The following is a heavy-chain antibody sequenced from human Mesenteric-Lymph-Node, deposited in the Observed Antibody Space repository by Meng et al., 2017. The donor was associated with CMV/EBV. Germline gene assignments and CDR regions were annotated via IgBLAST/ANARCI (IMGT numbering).Heavy chain of an antibody. Sequence: FTFSTYAFNWVRQAPGKGLEWVSSITVSNNWIYYADSVQGRFTISRDNSKNTVHLQMNSLRAEDTAVYYCVKGRTTVGSTAGNGMDVWGQGTTVTVSS. D-gene: IGHD1-26*01. CDR1: FTFSTYA. CDR2: ITVSNNWI. J-gene: IGHJ6*02. V-gene: IGHV3-21*04. CDR3: VKGRTTVGSTAGNGMDV.